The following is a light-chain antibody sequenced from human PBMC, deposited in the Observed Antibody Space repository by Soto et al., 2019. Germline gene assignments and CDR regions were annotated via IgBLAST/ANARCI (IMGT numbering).Light chain of an antibody. CDR1: QTLSNSY. J-gene: IGKJ1*01. CDR3: QYYGDSPT. V-gene: IGKV3-20*01. Sequence: ELTQSPGTLSLSPGQRATLSCRASQTLSNSYLAWIQQKPGQAPRLLIYGASHWASGISERFGGSGSGTEFTLTISGLEPEDSAFYYCQYYGDSPTFGQGTKVEIQ. CDR2: GAS.